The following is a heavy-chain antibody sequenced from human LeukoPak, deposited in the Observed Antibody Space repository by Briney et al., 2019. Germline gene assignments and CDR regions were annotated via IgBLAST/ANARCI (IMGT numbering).Heavy chain of an antibody. CDR2: IRSETDGGTT. Sequence: GGSLRLSCAAFGFTSSTGWMNWVRQSPGNGLEWVGRIRSETDGGTTDYAASVKGRFTISRDDSKNTLYLQMDSLQTEDTAVYYCTTKKLSVGADYWGQGTLVTVSS. CDR1: GFTSSTGW. J-gene: IGHJ4*02. D-gene: IGHD1-26*01. CDR3: TTKKLSVGADY. V-gene: IGHV3-15*05.